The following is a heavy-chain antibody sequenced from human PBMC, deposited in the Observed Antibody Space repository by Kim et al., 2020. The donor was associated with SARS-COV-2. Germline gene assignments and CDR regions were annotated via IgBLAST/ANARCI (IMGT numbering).Heavy chain of an antibody. CDR2: ISGNGGSA. V-gene: IGHV3-23*01. CDR1: GFIFRSFA. D-gene: IGHD3-22*01. Sequence: GGSLRLSCAASGFIFRSFAMTWVRQAPGKGLEWVSTISGNGGSANYADSVKGRFTISRSNPKNTLYLQMSSLRADDTAVYYCAKDDYDSSASYSELQLDSWGQGTLVTVSS. CDR3: AKDDYDSSASYSELQLDS. J-gene: IGHJ4*02.